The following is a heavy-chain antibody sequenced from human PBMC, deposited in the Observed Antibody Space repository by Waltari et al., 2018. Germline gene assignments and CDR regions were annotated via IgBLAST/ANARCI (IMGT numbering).Heavy chain of an antibody. CDR1: GFTLKTYW. J-gene: IGHJ4*02. CDR3: ARENYFDY. CDR2: IKQDGSEK. V-gene: IGHV3-7*01. Sequence: EVQLVESGGGLVQPGGSLRLSCAASGFTLKTYWMGWVRQTPGKGLEWVANIKQDGSEKSYVDSVKGRFTISRDNAKNSVYLQMNNVRTEDTALYYCARENYFDYWGQGTLVIVSS.